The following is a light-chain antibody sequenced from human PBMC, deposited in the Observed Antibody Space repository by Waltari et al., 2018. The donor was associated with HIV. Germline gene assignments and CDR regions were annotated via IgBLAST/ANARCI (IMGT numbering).Light chain of an antibody. CDR2: EVS. CDR1: RSDVGGYNY. Sequence: QSALPQPASVSGSPGQSIPISCTGTRSDVGGYNYVSWFQQHPGKAPNLMIYEVSNRPSGVSNRFSGSKSGNTASLTISGLQAEDEADYYCSSYTTSSTLVFGGGTKLTV. V-gene: IGLV2-14*01. J-gene: IGLJ3*02. CDR3: SSYTTSSTLV.